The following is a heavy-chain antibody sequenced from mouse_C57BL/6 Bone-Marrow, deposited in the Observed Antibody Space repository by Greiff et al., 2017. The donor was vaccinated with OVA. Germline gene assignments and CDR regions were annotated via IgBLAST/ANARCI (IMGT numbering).Heavy chain of an antibody. CDR1: GYTFTSYW. V-gene: IGHV1-74*01. D-gene: IGHD2-3*01. Sequence: QVQLQQPGAELVKPGASVKVSCKASGYTFTSYWMHWVKQRPGQGLEWIGRIHPSDSDTNYNQKFKGKATLTVDKSSSTAYMQLSSLTSEGSAVYYWAIPIYDGPGIIYYAMDYWGQGTSVTVSS. CDR2: IHPSDSDT. J-gene: IGHJ4*01. CDR3: AIPIYDGPGIIYYAMDY.